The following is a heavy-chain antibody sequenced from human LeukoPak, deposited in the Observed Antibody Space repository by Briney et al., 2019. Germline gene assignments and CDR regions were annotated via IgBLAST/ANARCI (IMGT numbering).Heavy chain of an antibody. Sequence: SVKVFCKASGGPFSSYAISWVRQASGQGLEWMGRIIPILGIANYAQKFQGRVTITADKSTSTAYMELSSLRSEDTAVYYCARAEYDILTGYYEDQYYFDYWGQGTLVTVSS. CDR2: IIPILGIA. V-gene: IGHV1-69*04. D-gene: IGHD3-9*01. CDR3: ARAEYDILTGYYEDQYYFDY. CDR1: GGPFSSYA. J-gene: IGHJ4*02.